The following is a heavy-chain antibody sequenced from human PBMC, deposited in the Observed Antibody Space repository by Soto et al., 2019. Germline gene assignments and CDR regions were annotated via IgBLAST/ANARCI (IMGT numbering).Heavy chain of an antibody. V-gene: IGHV4-4*02. J-gene: IGHJ4*02. CDR2: IYHAGST. CDR3: ARGPPIVGNTTPLDS. CDR1: GGSITNSNW. D-gene: IGHD1-26*01. Sequence: KASETLSLTCTVSGGSITNSNWWGWVRLPPAKGLEWIGDIYHAGSTKYNPSLERRVTMSVDTPNNQFALTLTSVTAADTAVYFCARGPPIVGNTTPLDSWGQGTLVTVSS.